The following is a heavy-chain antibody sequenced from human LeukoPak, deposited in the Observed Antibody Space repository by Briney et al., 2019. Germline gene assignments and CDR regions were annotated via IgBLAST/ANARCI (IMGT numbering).Heavy chain of an antibody. CDR2: IYYSGRT. CDR1: GGSISSSSYY. CDR3: ARRGYYYDSSGSPGYYFDY. D-gene: IGHD3-22*01. V-gene: IGHV4-39*01. Sequence: SETLSLTCTVSGGSISSSSYYWGWIRQPPGKGLEWIGSIYYSGRTYYNPSLKSRVTISVDTSKNQFSLKLSSVTAADTAVYYCARRGYYYDSSGSPGYYFDYWGQGTLVTVSS. J-gene: IGHJ4*02.